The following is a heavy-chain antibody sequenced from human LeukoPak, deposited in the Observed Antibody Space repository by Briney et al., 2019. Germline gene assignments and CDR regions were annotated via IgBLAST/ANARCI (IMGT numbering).Heavy chain of an antibody. CDR1: GFTFSSYA. CDR3: ARDCSSTSCYFDY. Sequence: GGSLRLSCAASGFTFSSYAMHWVRQAPGKGLEWVAVISYDGSNKYYADSVKGRFTISRDDAKNSLYLQMSSLRADDTAMYYCARDCSSTSCYFDYWGQGTPVTVYS. D-gene: IGHD2-2*01. CDR2: ISYDGSNK. V-gene: IGHV3-30*04. J-gene: IGHJ4*02.